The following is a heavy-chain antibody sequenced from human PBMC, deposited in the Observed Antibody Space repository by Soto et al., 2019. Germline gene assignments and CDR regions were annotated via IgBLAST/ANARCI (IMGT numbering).Heavy chain of an antibody. CDR3: ARGGPSKGYSYGPFGMDV. CDR1: GFTFSSYA. J-gene: IGHJ6*02. V-gene: IGHV3-30-3*01. Sequence: GGSLRLSCAASGFTFSSYAMHWVRQAPGKGLEWVAVISYDGSNKYYADSVKVRFTISRDNSKNTLYLQMNSLRAEDTAVYYCARGGPSKGYSYGPFGMDVWGQGTTVTVSS. D-gene: IGHD5-18*01. CDR2: ISYDGSNK.